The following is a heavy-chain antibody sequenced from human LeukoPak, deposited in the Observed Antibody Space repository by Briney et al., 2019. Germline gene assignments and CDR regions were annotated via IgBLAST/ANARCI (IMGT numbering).Heavy chain of an antibody. CDR3: ARAEYSSSWSNFDY. J-gene: IGHJ4*02. CDR1: GGSFSGYY. D-gene: IGHD6-6*01. V-gene: IGHV4-34*01. Sequence: SETLSLTCAVYGGSFSGYYWSWIRQPPGKRLEWIGEINHSGSTNYNPSLKSRVTISVDTSKNQFSLKLSSVTAADTAVYYCARAEYSSSWSNFDYWGQGTLVTVSS. CDR2: INHSGST.